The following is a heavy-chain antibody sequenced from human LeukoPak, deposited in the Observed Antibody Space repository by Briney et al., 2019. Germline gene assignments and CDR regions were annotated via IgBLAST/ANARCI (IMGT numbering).Heavy chain of an antibody. Sequence: PSGTLSLTCTVSVASISSYYWSCIRQPPGKGLEWIGSIYYSGTTNYNPSLKSRVSISIDTSKNQFSLELTSVTAADTAVFYCAKGRASHEYWGQGILVTVSS. J-gene: IGHJ4*02. CDR2: IYYSGTT. CDR3: AKGRASHEY. D-gene: IGHD3-16*01. V-gene: IGHV4-59*01. CDR1: VASISSYY.